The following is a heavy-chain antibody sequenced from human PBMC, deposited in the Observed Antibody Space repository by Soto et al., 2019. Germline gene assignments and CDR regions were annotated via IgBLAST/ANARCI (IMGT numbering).Heavy chain of an antibody. CDR1: GYTLTELS. V-gene: IGHV1-24*01. J-gene: IGHJ6*02. D-gene: IGHD6-13*01. CDR3: ATKGRWYVGYYYYGMDV. CDR2: FDPEGGET. Sequence: QVQLVQSGAEVKKPGASVKVSCKVSGYTLTELSMHWVRQAPGKGLEWMGGFDPEGGETIYAQKFQGRVTMTEGTSXDXXYMELSSLRSEDTDVYYCATKGRWYVGYYYYGMDVWGQGTTVTVSS.